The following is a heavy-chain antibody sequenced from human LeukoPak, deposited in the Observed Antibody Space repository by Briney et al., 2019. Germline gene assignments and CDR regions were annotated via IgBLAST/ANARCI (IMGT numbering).Heavy chain of an antibody. V-gene: IGHV1-2*02. CDR2: INPNSGGT. CDR3: ARADRPDYYESV. J-gene: IGHJ6*02. Sequence: ASVKVSCKASGYTFTAYYIHWVRQAPGQGLEWMGWINPNSGGTNYAQKFQGGVTMTRDTSISTAYMELSRLGSDDTAVYYCARADRPDYYESVWGQGTTVTVSS. CDR1: GYTFTAYY. D-gene: IGHD3-22*01.